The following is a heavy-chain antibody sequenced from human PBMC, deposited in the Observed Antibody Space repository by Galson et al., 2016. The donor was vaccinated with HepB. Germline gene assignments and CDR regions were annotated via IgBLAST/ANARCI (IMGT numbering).Heavy chain of an antibody. CDR2: ISGTGVST. Sequence: SLRLSCAASGFTFSTYAMSWVRQAPGKGLEWVSTISGTGVSTYYAGSVQGRFTISRDNSKNTLYLQMNSLRAEDTAVYYCAKDPSQKYYFDYWGQGTLVTVSS. V-gene: IGHV3-23*01. CDR3: AKDPSQKYYFDY. J-gene: IGHJ4*02. CDR1: GFTFSTYA.